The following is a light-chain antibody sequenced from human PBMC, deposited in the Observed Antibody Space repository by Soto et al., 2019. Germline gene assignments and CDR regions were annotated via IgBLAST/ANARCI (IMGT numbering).Light chain of an antibody. CDR1: LSLPSRS. Sequence: ELVLTQSPGTLSLSPGDRATLSCRASLSLPSRSLAWYQQRPGQAPRVLISAASTRAADIPDRFSGSGSGTDFTLTINRLEPEDFAVYYCQQYGYSPRTFGQGTKVEVK. J-gene: IGKJ1*01. V-gene: IGKV3-20*01. CDR3: QQYGYSPRT. CDR2: AAS.